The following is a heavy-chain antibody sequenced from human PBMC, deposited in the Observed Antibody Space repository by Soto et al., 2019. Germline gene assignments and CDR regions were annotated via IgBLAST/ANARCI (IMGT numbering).Heavy chain of an antibody. V-gene: IGHV1-8*01. J-gene: IGHJ4*02. CDR1: GYTFTSYD. D-gene: IGHD5-18*01. Sequence: ASVKGSFKASGYTFTSYDINWVRQATGQGHQWMGWMKPNSGNTVYAQNFQGRVTITADESTSTSYMELSSLRSEDAAMYCCALPPGVDTDMVQGYYFDYWGQGTLVTVSS. CDR2: MKPNSGNT. CDR3: ALPPGVDTDMVQGYYFDY.